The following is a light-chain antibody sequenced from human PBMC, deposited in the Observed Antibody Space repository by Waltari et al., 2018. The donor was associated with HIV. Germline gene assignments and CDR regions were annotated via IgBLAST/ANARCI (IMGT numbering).Light chain of an antibody. CDR3: TSYTSRNTRV. J-gene: IGLJ1*01. CDR1: TSDVGGYKY. Sequence: QSALTQPASVSGSPGQSITISCTGPTSDVGGYKYVSWYQQHPGKAPKLVIYEVNNRPSGVSIRFSGSKSGNTASLTISELQAEDEADYYCTSYTSRNTRVFGTGTKVTVL. CDR2: EVN. V-gene: IGLV2-14*01.